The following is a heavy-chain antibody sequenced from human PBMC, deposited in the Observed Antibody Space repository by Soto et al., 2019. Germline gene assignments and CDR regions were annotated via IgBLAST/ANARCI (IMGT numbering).Heavy chain of an antibody. CDR3: AKTYGSGRGAFDV. D-gene: IGHD6-19*01. V-gene: IGHV3-48*01. J-gene: IGHJ3*01. Sequence: EVQLVESGGGLVQPGGSLRLSCAASGFTFSSYSMNWVRQAPGKGLEWVSYISSGSSTIYYADSVKGRFTISSDNAQNSLYLQMNSLRAEDTAVYYCAKTYGSGRGAFDVWGQGTMVTVSS. CDR1: GFTFSSYS. CDR2: ISSGSSTI.